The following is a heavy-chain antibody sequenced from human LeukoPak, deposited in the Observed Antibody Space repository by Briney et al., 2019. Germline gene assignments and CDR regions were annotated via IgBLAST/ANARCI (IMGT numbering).Heavy chain of an antibody. Sequence: SRTLSLTCAVSGGSISSSNWWSWVRQPPGKGLEWIGEIYHSGSTNYSPSLKSRVTISIDMSKSQFSLKLSSVTAADTAVYYCAGGDTSAHGYWGQGTLVTVSS. CDR1: GGSISSSNW. CDR2: IYHSGST. D-gene: IGHD3-16*01. CDR3: AGGDTSAHGY. V-gene: IGHV4-4*02. J-gene: IGHJ4*02.